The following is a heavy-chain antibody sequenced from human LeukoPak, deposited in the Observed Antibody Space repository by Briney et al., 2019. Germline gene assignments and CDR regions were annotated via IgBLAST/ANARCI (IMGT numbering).Heavy chain of an antibody. Sequence: GGSLRLSCAAPGFTFSSYDMHWVRQAPGKGLEWVSAIGTAGDTYYPGSVKGRFTISRENAKNSLYLQMNSLRAGDTAVYYCARGNSGSYFASWGQGTLVAVSS. J-gene: IGHJ4*02. D-gene: IGHD1-26*01. CDR2: IGTAGDT. V-gene: IGHV3-13*04. CDR1: GFTFSSYD. CDR3: ARGNSGSYFAS.